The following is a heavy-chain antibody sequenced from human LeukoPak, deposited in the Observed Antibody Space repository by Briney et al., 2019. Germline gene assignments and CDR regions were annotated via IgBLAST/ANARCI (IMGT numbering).Heavy chain of an antibody. J-gene: IGHJ4*02. Sequence: GGSLRLSCAASGFTVSSNYMSWVRQAPGKGLEWVSVIYSGGSTYYADSVKGRFTISRDNSKNTLYLQMNSLRAEDTAVYYCAFRRGANYYDSSGFPDPFDYWGQGTLVTVSS. D-gene: IGHD3-22*01. V-gene: IGHV3-53*01. CDR2: IYSGGST. CDR1: GFTVSSNY. CDR3: AFRRGANYYDSSGFPDPFDY.